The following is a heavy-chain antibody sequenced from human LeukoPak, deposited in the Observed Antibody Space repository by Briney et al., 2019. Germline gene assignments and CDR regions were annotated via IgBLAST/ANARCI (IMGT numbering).Heavy chain of an antibody. CDR3: ARGTMFPYYFDY. J-gene: IGHJ4*02. D-gene: IGHD3-10*02. Sequence: GGSLRLSCAASGFKFSSYSMKWVRQAPGKGLEWVSFISSSSSYIYYADSVKGRFTISRDNAKNSPYLQMNSLRTEDTAVYYCARGTMFPYYFDYWGQGTLVTVSS. CDR1: GFKFSSYS. CDR2: ISSSSSYI. V-gene: IGHV3-21*01.